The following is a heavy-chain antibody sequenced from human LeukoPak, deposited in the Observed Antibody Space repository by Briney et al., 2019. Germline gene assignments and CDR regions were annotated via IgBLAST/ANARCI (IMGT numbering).Heavy chain of an antibody. CDR3: ATAFPWGAPPFDY. D-gene: IGHD1-26*01. CDR2: IRSKAYGGTT. Sequence: GGSLRLSCTASGFTFGDYAMSWFRQAPGKGLEWVGFIRSKAYGGTTEYAASVKGRFTISRDDSKSIAYLQMNSLKTEDTAVYYCATAFPWGAPPFDYWGQGTLVTVSS. V-gene: IGHV3-49*03. CDR1: GFTFGDYA. J-gene: IGHJ4*02.